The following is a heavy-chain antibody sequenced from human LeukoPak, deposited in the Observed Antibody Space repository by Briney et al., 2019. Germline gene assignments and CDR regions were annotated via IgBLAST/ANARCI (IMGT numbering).Heavy chain of an antibody. D-gene: IGHD4-17*01. CDR3: ARYDYGDALDI. Sequence: GGSLRLSCAASGFTFSNAWMSWVRQAPGKGLEWVGRIKSKTDGETTDYAAPVKGRFTISRDDSKNTLYLQMNSLKTEDTAVYYCARYDYGDALDIWGQGTMVTVSS. CDR1: GFTFSNAW. J-gene: IGHJ3*02. CDR2: IKSKTDGETT. V-gene: IGHV3-15*01.